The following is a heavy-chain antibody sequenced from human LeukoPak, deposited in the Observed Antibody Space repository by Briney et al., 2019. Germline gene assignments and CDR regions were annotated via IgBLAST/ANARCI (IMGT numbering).Heavy chain of an antibody. Sequence: GGSLRLSCAASGFSFRSCWMSWVRQAPGKGLEWVANIKQDGSEKYYVDSVKGRFTISRDNAKNSLYLQMSSLRAEDTAVYYCARDDGILVRGYSGYSFDYWGQGTLVTVSS. CDR3: ARDDGILVRGYSGYSFDY. D-gene: IGHD5-12*01. J-gene: IGHJ4*02. V-gene: IGHV3-7*01. CDR1: GFSFRSCW. CDR2: IKQDGSEK.